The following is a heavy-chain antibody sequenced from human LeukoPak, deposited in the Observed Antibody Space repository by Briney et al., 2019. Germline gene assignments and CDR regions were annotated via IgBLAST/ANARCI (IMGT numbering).Heavy chain of an antibody. CDR1: GGPIRSYY. CDR2: THYSGST. V-gene: IGHV4-59*01. D-gene: IGHD3-9*01. CDR3: GRRTFYDTLTGYKYWYFDL. Sequence: SETLSLTCTVCGGPIRSYYWSWIRQPPGKRLEGCGYTHYSGSTDKNPSLWSRVTMSGDTSKNQISLKLSSVTDADTDVYYCGRRTFYDTLTGYKYWYFDLWGRGTLVTVSS. J-gene: IGHJ2*01.